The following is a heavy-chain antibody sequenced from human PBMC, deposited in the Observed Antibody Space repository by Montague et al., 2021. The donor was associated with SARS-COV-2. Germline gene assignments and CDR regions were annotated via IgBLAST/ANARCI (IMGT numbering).Heavy chain of an antibody. CDR2: IYNSGTT. V-gene: IGHV4-39*01. J-gene: IGHJ5*02. CDR3: ARHRNYGDHSLDNWFHP. CDR1: GDSTSCPNCY. D-gene: IGHD4-17*01. Sequence: SKTLSLTCTVSGDSTSCPNCYWGWIRQAPGKGLDWIGTIYNSGTTYYNPSLKSRLTISIDTSKNQFSLKLTSVTAADTAVYYCARHRNYGDHSLDNWFHPWGQGTLVTVSS.